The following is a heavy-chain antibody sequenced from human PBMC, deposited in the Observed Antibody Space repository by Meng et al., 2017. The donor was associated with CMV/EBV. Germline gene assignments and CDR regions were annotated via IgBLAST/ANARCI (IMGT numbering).Heavy chain of an antibody. Sequence: GGSLRLSCAASGFTFSIYWMHWVRPAPGKGLVWVSRINSNGSSTSYADSVKGRFTISRDNAKNTLYLQMNSLRAEDTAVYYCARSRYCSSTSCYKPLHYWGQGTLVTVSS. CDR1: GFTFSIYW. D-gene: IGHD2-2*02. V-gene: IGHV3-74*01. CDR2: INSNGSST. J-gene: IGHJ4*02. CDR3: ARSRYCSSTSCYKPLHY.